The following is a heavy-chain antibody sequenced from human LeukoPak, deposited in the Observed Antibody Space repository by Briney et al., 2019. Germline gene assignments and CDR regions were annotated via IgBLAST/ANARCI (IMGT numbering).Heavy chain of an antibody. J-gene: IGHJ3*02. CDR1: GFTFSSYS. CDR3: ARDIAARPRDDAFDI. CDR2: ISSSSSTI. V-gene: IGHV3-48*01. Sequence: GGSLRLSCAASGFTFSSYSMNWVRQAPGKGLEWVSYISSSSSTIYYADSVKGRFTISRDNAKNSLYLQMNSLRAEDTAVYYCARDIAARPRDDAFDIWGQGTMVTVS. D-gene: IGHD6-6*01.